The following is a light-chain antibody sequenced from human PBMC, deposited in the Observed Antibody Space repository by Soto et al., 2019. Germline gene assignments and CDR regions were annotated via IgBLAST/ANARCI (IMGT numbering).Light chain of an antibody. V-gene: IGKV1-5*03. CDR2: KAS. Sequence: DIQLTQSPSTLSASVGDRVTITCRASQNIYSWLAWYQQKPGKGPNLLIYKASSLESGVPSRFSGSGSGTEFTLTISSLQSDDFATYYCQQYYSYSTFGQGTKVEIK. J-gene: IGKJ1*01. CDR1: QNIYSW. CDR3: QQYYSYST.